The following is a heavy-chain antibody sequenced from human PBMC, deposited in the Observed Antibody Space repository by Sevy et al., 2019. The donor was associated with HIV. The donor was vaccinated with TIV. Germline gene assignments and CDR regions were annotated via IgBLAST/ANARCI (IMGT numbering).Heavy chain of an antibody. Sequence: ASVKVSCKASGYTFTGYYMHWVRQAPGQGLEWMGRINPNSGGTNYAQKFQGRVTMTRETSISTAYMELSRLRSDDTAVYYCARRQAATRYYYYGMDVWGQGTTVTVSS. D-gene: IGHD2-15*01. CDR3: ARRQAATRYYYYGMDV. CDR1: GYTFTGYY. V-gene: IGHV1-2*06. J-gene: IGHJ6*02. CDR2: INPNSGGT.